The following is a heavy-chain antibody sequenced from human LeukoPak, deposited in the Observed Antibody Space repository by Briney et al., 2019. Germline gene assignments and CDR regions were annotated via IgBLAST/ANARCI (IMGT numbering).Heavy chain of an antibody. CDR1: GFTLSAYT. V-gene: IGHV3-9*01. CDR2: ISWNSGSI. Sequence: SLRLSCAASGFTLSAYTMHWVRQAPGKGLEWVSGISWNSGSIGYADSVKGRFTISRDNAKNSLYLQMNSLRAEDTALYYCAKDFSYGSGPIDYWGQGTLVTVSS. J-gene: IGHJ4*02. CDR3: AKDFSYGSGPIDY. D-gene: IGHD3-10*01.